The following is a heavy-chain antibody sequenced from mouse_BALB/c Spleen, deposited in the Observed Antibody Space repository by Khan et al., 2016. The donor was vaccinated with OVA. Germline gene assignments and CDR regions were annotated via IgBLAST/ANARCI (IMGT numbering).Heavy chain of an antibody. Sequence: QVRLQQSGTELVRPGTSVKLSCKASGYTFTSYWMNWIKQRPEQSHEWIGRFVPYDSETHYNQKLKNKAILTVDKSYNTAFMQLSSLTSEDSAVDCLARNPFAYWGQGTLVTVSA. J-gene: IGHJ3*01. V-gene: IGHV1-52*01. CDR2: FVPYDSET. CDR1: GYTFTSYW. CDR3: ARNPFAY.